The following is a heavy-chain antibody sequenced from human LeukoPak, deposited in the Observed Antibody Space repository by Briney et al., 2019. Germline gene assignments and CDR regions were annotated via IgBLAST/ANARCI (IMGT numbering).Heavy chain of an antibody. CDR2: ISSSSSYI. CDR1: GFTFSSYS. Sequence: GGSLRLSCAASGFTFSSYSMNWVRQAPGKGLEWVSSISSSSSYIYYADSVKGRFTISRDNAKNSLYLQMNSLRAEDTAVYYCAREDGIIAAAGTFDYWGQGTLVTVSS. CDR3: AREDGIIAAAGTFDY. V-gene: IGHV3-21*01. J-gene: IGHJ4*02. D-gene: IGHD6-13*01.